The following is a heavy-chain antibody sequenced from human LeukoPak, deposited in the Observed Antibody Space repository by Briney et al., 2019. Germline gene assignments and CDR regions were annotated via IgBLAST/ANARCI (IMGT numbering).Heavy chain of an antibody. V-gene: IGHV1-69*05. CDR3: ARVQYYYDSSGYYLNWFDP. Sequence: GASVKVSCKASGGTFSSYAISWVRQAPGQGLEWMGGIIPIFGTANYAQEFQGRVTITTDESTSTAYMELSSLRSEDTAVYYCARVQYYYDSSGYYLNWFDPWGQGTLVTVSS. J-gene: IGHJ5*02. D-gene: IGHD3-22*01. CDR1: GGTFSSYA. CDR2: IIPIFGTA.